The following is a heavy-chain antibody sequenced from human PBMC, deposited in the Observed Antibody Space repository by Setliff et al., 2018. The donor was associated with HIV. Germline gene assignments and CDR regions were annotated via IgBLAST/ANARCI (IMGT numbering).Heavy chain of an antibody. CDR2: IYYSGST. CDR1: GGSITYGGHY. V-gene: IGHV4-31*03. Sequence: SETLSLTCTVSGGSITYGGHYWSWIRQHPGKGLELIGYIYYSGSTYYNPSPKSRLTISVDTSKNEFSLKLRSVTAADTAVYYCARTAPMLRGTIIRWDNWGQGTLVTVSS. CDR3: ARTAPMLRGTIIRWDN. J-gene: IGHJ4*02. D-gene: IGHD3-10*01.